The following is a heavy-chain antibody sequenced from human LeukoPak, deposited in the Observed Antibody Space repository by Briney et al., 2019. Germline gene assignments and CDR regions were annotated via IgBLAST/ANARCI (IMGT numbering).Heavy chain of an antibody. D-gene: IGHD6-19*01. Sequence: GGSLRLSCAASGFTFSSYAMHWVRQAPGKGLEWVAVISYDGSNKYYAGSVEGRFTISRDNYNNTLLLQMNSLRAEDTAVYYCARTDISGWSRPLDCWGQGTLVTVSS. CDR1: GFTFSSYA. CDR2: ISYDGSNK. J-gene: IGHJ4*02. CDR3: ARTDISGWSRPLDC. V-gene: IGHV3-30-3*01.